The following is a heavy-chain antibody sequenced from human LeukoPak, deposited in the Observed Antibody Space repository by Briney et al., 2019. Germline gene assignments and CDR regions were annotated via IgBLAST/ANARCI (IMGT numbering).Heavy chain of an antibody. J-gene: IGHJ3*02. CDR3: AKDQGMYSTDAFDI. CDR2: ISGSGGGT. V-gene: IGHV3-23*01. Sequence: GGSLRLSCAASGFTFSSYAMSWVGQAPGKGREGVSAISGSGGGTYYADSVKGRFTISRDNSKNTLYLQMNSLRAEDTAVYYCAKDQGMYSTDAFDIWGQRTMVTVSS. D-gene: IGHD4-11*01. CDR1: GFTFSSYA.